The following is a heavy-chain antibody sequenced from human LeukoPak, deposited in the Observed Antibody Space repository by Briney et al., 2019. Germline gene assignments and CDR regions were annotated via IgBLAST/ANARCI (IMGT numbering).Heavy chain of an antibody. J-gene: IGHJ4*02. Sequence: ASVKVSCKASGYTFTGYYMHWVRQAPGQGLEWMGWMNPNSGGTNYAQKFQGRVTMTRDTSISTAYMELSRLRSDDTAVYYCARGTLRLDSFYYWGQGTLVTVSS. D-gene: IGHD1-7*01. V-gene: IGHV1-2*02. CDR1: GYTFTGYY. CDR2: MNPNSGGT. CDR3: ARGTLRLDSFYY.